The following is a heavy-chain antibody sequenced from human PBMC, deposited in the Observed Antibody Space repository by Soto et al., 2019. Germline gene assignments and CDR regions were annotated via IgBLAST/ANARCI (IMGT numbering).Heavy chain of an antibody. CDR2: IWYDGSNK. Sequence: QVQLVESGGGVVQPGRSLRLSCAASGFTFSSYGMHWVRQAPGKGLEWVAVIWYDGSNKYYADSVKGRFTISRDNSKNTLYLQMNSLRAEDMAVYYCARAEQQLVTFDYWGQGTLVTVSS. CDR3: ARAEQQLVTFDY. CDR1: GFTFSSYG. J-gene: IGHJ4*02. D-gene: IGHD6-13*01. V-gene: IGHV3-33*01.